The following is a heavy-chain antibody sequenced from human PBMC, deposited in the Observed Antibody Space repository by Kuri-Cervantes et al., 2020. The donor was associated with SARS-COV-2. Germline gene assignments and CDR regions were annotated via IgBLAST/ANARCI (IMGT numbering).Heavy chain of an antibody. V-gene: IGHV1-18*01. J-gene: IGHJ6*03. CDR3: ARGPPRYCGSSTSCYRGGGYYYYMDV. CDR2: ISTYNGNT. D-gene: IGHD2-2*02. Sequence: ASVKVSCKASGYTFTSYGISWVRQAPGQGLEWMGWISTYNGNTNYAQKLQGRVTMTTDTSTSTAYMELRSLRSDDTAVYYCARGPPRYCGSSTSCYRGGGYYYYMDVWGKGTTVTVSS. CDR1: GYTFTSYG.